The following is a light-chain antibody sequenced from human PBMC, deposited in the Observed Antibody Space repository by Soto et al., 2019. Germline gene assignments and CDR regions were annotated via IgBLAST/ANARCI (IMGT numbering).Light chain of an antibody. V-gene: IGLV2-14*01. CDR2: DVS. J-gene: IGLJ1*01. CDR3: SSYTTSSTYV. CDR1: ISDVGGYDY. Sequence: QSALTQPASVSGSPGQSITISCTGTISDVGGYDYVSWYQQHPGKAPKLMIYDVSNRPSGVSNRFSGSKSGNTASLTISGLRADDEADYYCSSYTTSSTYVFGTGTKVTVL.